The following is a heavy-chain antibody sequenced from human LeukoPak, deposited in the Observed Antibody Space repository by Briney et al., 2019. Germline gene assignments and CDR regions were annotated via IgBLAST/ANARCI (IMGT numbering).Heavy chain of an antibody. CDR3: AREGLRYYFDY. J-gene: IGHJ4*02. D-gene: IGHD5-12*01. Sequence: SETLSLTCTVSGDSISSSSYYWGWIRQPPGKGLEWIGSIYYSGSTYYNPSLKSRVTISVDTSKNQFSLKLSSVTAADTAVYYCAREGLRYYFDYWGQGTLVTVSS. CDR2: IYYSGST. CDR1: GDSISSSSYY. V-gene: IGHV4-39*07.